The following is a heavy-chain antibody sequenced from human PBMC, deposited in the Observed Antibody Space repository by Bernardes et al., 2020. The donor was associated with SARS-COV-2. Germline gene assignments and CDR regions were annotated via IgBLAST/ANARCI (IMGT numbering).Heavy chain of an antibody. CDR1: GGSFSGYY. Sequence: SETLSLTCAVYGGSFSGYYWSWIRQPPGKGLEWIGEINHSRSTNYNPSLKSRVPISVDTSKNQFALQLSSVTAADTAVYYCAHDTYGSGSNYSGMAVWGQGTTVTVSS. D-gene: IGHD3-10*01. J-gene: IGHJ6*02. CDR2: INHSRST. CDR3: AHDTYGSGSNYSGMAV. V-gene: IGHV4-34*01.